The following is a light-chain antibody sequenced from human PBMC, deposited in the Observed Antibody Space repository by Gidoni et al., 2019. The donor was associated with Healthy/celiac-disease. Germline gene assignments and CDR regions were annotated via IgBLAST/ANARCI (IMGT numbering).Light chain of an antibody. CDR2: GNS. V-gene: IGLV1-40*01. Sequence: QSVLTQPPSVSGAPGQMVTISCTGSSSNIGAGYDVHWYQQLPGTATKLLIYGNSNRPSGVPDRFSGSKSGTSASLAITGLQAEDEADYYCQSYDSSLSGSVFGGGTKLTVL. J-gene: IGLJ2*01. CDR1: SSNIGAGYD. CDR3: QSYDSSLSGSV.